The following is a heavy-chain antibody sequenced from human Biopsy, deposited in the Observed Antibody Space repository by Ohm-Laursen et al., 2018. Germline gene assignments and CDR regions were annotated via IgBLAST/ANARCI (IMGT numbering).Heavy chain of an antibody. CDR2: ISWNSGSI. CDR3: ARLGELHGLWYFDF. D-gene: IGHD2-21*01. V-gene: IGHV3-9*01. CDR1: GFTFSRYW. Sequence: SSLRLSCSASGFTFSRYWIHWVRQAPGKGLEWVSGISWNSGSINYAVSVQGRFTISRDNAKNSLYLQMNSLRVEDTALYFCARLGELHGLWYFDFWGQGALVTVSS. J-gene: IGHJ4*02.